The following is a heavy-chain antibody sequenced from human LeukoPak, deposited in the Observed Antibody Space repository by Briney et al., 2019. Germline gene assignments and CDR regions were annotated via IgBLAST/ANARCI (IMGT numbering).Heavy chain of an antibody. CDR3: ARGGRGLVATIRRAPDYYYGMDV. CDR1: GGSFSGYY. J-gene: IGHJ6*02. CDR2: INHSGST. D-gene: IGHD5-12*01. Sequence: PSQTLSPTCAVYGGSFSGYYWSWIRQHPGKGLEWIGEINHSGSTNYNPSLKSRVTISVDTSKNQFSLKLSSVTAADTAVYYRARGGRGLVATIRRAPDYYYGMDVWGQGTTVTVSS. V-gene: IGHV4-34*01.